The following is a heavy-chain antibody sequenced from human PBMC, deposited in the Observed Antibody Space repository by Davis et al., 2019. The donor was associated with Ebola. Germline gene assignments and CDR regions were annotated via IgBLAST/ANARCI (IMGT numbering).Heavy chain of an antibody. Sequence: MPSETLSLTCAVYGASSSGYYWRWIRHPPGKGLEWIGEINHSGSTNYNPSLKSRVTISVDTSKNQFSLKLSSVTAADTAVYYCARVDYYGKTSFDYWGQGTLVTVSS. CDR3: ARVDYYGKTSFDY. CDR2: INHSGST. V-gene: IGHV4-34*01. D-gene: IGHD3-10*01. J-gene: IGHJ4*02. CDR1: GASSSGYY.